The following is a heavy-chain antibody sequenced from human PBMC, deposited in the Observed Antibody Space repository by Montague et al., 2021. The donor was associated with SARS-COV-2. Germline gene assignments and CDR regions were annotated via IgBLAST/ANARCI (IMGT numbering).Heavy chain of an antibody. CDR2: VYYTGST. V-gene: IGHV4-59*01. J-gene: IGHJ4*02. D-gene: IGHD3-16*01. CDR1: GGSIAGYY. Sequence: SETLSLTCGVSGGSIAGYYWSWIRQPPGKGLEWIGYVYYTGSTKYNPSLKTRVTLSLDTPKNHFSLKLASVTAADTAAYYCARAQNTCFIANGVNYFDSWGLGALVTVSS. CDR3: ARAQNTCFIANGVNYFDS.